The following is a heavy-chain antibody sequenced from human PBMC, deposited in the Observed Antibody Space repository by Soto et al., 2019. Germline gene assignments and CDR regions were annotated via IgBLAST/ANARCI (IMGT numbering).Heavy chain of an antibody. CDR1: GFTFSSYA. CDR2: ISGSGGST. J-gene: IGHJ3*02. CDR3: AKGNSWSPALILDI. V-gene: IGHV3-23*01. Sequence: GGSLRLSCAASGFTFSSYAMSWVRQAQGKGLEWVSAISGSGGSTYYADSVKGRFTISRDSSKNTLYLQMNSLRAEDTAVYYCAKGNSWSPALILDIWGQGTMVTVSS. D-gene: IGHD1-7*01.